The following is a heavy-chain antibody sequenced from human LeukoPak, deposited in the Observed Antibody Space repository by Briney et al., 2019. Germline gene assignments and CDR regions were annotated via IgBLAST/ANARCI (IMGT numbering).Heavy chain of an antibody. V-gene: IGHV5-51*01. CDR1: GYSFTSYW. D-gene: IGHD5-12*01. Sequence: GESLRISCKGSGYSFTSYWSCWGRQMPGKGLEWMGIIYPGDSDTRYSPSFQGQVTISADQSISTAYLQWSSLKASDTAMYYCARHSGYDPIAFDYWGHGTLVTVSS. CDR3: ARHSGYDPIAFDY. J-gene: IGHJ4*01. CDR2: IYPGDSDT.